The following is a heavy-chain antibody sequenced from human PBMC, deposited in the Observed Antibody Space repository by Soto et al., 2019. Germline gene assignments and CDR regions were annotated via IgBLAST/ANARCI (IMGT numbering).Heavy chain of an antibody. J-gene: IGHJ6*02. CDR1: GGPFSKSSYY. D-gene: IGHD3-10*01. CDR3: ARGGVGTMVRGVINYCMDV. V-gene: IGHV4-39*07. Sequence: SETLSLTCTVSGGPFSKSSYYWGWLRQPPGKGLEWIGNVHYSGRTSYNPSLKSRVTISVDTAKNQFSLKLSSVTAADTAVYYCARGGVGTMVRGVINYCMDVWGLGTTVTVSS. CDR2: VHYSGRT.